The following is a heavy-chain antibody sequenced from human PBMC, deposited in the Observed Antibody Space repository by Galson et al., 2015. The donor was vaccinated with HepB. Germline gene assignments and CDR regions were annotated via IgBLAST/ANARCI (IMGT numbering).Heavy chain of an antibody. V-gene: IGHV3-21*01. D-gene: IGHD5-18*01. CDR1: GFTFSSYS. Sequence: SLRLSCAASGFTFSSYSMNWVRQAPGKGLEWVSSISSSSSYIYYADSVKGRFTISRDNAKNSLYLQMNSLRAEDTAVYYCARFASRRIQLWFHFDYWGQGTLVTVSS. CDR2: ISSSSSYI. J-gene: IGHJ4*02. CDR3: ARFASRRIQLWFHFDY.